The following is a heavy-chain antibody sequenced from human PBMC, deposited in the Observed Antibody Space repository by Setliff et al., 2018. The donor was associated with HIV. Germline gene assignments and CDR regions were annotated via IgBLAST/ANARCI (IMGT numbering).Heavy chain of an antibody. CDR3: ARHRIVKAYYYYMDV. J-gene: IGHJ6*03. CDR2: IFPRDSDT. Sequence: GESLKISCQASGYSFTSYWIGWVRQMPGTGPEWMGIIFPRDSDTRYSPSFQGLVTVSVDTSMNTAYLQWSSLKPSDTAIYYCARHRIVKAYYYYMDVWGKGTTVTVSS. D-gene: IGHD3-16*02. CDR1: GYSFTSYW. V-gene: IGHV5-51*01.